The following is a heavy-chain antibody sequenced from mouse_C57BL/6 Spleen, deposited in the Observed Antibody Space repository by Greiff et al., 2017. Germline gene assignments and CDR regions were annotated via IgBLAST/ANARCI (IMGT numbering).Heavy chain of an antibody. CDR2: IYPGDGDT. J-gene: IGHJ3*01. CDR1: GYAFSSYW. V-gene: IGHV1-80*01. D-gene: IGHD2-1*01. CDR3: ARTPYGNSAWFAY. Sequence: VQLQQSGAELVKPGASVKISCKASGYAFSSYWMNWVKQRPGKGLEWIGQIYPGDGDTNYNGKFKGKATLTADKSSSTAYMQLSSLTSEDSAVDFCARTPYGNSAWFAYWGQGTLVTVSA.